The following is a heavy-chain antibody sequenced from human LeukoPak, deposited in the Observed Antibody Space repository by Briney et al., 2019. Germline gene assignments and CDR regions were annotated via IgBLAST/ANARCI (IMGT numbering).Heavy chain of an antibody. CDR2: IHHSGST. J-gene: IGHJ5*02. CDR3: ASYGSGSYRFDP. CDR1: GGSISSGNYY. Sequence: KPSETLSLTCTVSGGSISSGNYYWSWIRQHPGKGLEWIGYIHHSGSTYYNPSLKSRVIISVDTSKNQFSLKLNSVTAADTAVYYCASYGSGSYRFDPWGQGTLVTVSS. V-gene: IGHV4-31*03. D-gene: IGHD3-10*01.